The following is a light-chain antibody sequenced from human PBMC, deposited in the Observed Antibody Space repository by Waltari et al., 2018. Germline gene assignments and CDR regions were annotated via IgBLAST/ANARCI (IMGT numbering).Light chain of an antibody. CDR1: QGIASW. Sequence: DIQMTQSPSSVSASVGDRVTITCRASQGIASWLAWYQQTAGKAPKLLIYTASILQSGVPSRFSGSGSGTDFTLTITNLQPEDFATYYCQQANSFPPPFGGGTKVEIK. J-gene: IGKJ4*01. CDR3: QQANSFPPP. CDR2: TAS. V-gene: IGKV1-12*01.